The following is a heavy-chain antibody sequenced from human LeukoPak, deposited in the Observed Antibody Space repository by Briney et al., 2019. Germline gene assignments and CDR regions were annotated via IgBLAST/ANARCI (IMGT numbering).Heavy chain of an antibody. D-gene: IGHD5-18*01. CDR2: IYYSGST. V-gene: IGHV4-59*01. CDR3: ARVSPDTATDYGWFDP. CDR1: GGSISGYY. J-gene: IGHJ5*02. Sequence: SETLSLTCTVSGGSISGYYWSWTRQPPGKGLEWIGYIYYSGSTNYNPSLKSRVTISVDTSKNQFSLKLSSVTAADTAVYYCARVSPDTATDYGWFDPWGQGSLVTVSS.